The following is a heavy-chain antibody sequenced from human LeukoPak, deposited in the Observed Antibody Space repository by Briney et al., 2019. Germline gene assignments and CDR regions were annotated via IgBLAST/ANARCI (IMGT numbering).Heavy chain of an antibody. CDR1: GFTFSNYA. CDR2: ISNSGGST. V-gene: IGHV3-23*01. J-gene: IGHJ4*02. Sequence: GGSLRLSCAASGFTFSNYAMSWVRQAPGKGLECVSSISNSGGSTYHADSVKGRFTIYRDKSRNTLYLQMSSLRAEDTAVYYCAKYHGGTYSSGPVYFDDCGQGTLVTVSS. D-gene: IGHD6-19*01. CDR3: AKYHGGTYSSGPVYFDD.